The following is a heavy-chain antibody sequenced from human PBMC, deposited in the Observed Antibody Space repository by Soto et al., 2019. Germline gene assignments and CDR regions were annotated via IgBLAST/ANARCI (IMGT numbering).Heavy chain of an antibody. D-gene: IGHD2-15*01. CDR3: ARESCSGGSCYSDY. V-gene: IGHV1-2*04. CDR1: GYTFTGYY. J-gene: IGHJ4*02. CDR2: INPNSGGT. Sequence: ASVKVSCKASGYTFTGYYMHWVRQAPGQGLEWMGWINPNSGGTNYAQKFQGWVTMTRDTSISTAYMELSRLRSDDTAVYYCARESCSGGSCYSDYWGQGTLVTVSS.